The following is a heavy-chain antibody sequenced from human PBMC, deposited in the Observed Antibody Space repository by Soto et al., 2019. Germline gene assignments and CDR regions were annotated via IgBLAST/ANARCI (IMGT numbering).Heavy chain of an antibody. CDR1: GGSFSGYY. V-gene: IGHV4-34*01. J-gene: IGHJ4*02. CDR2: IYYSGST. D-gene: IGHD6-13*01. CDR3: ERGGRSSWYGY. Sequence: SETLSLTCAVYGGSFSGYYWGWICQPPGKGLEWIGSIYYSGSTYYNPPLKSRVTISVDTSKNKFSLKMGSVTAADTAVYYCERGGRSSWYGYWGQGTLVTVSS.